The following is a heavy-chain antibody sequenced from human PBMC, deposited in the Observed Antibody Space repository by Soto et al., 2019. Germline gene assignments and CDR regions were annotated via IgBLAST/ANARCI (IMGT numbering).Heavy chain of an antibody. CDR2: ISSSSSYI. J-gene: IGHJ6*02. D-gene: IGHD3-3*01. CDR3: ARGNTIFGVVIHDYYYGMDV. CDR1: GFTFSSYS. Sequence: EVQLVESGGGLVKPGGSLRLSCAASGFTFSSYSMNWVRQAPGKGLEWVSSISSSSSYIYYADSVKGRFTISRDNAKNSLYLQMNSLRAEDTAVYYCARGNTIFGVVIHDYYYGMDVWGQGTTVTVSS. V-gene: IGHV3-21*01.